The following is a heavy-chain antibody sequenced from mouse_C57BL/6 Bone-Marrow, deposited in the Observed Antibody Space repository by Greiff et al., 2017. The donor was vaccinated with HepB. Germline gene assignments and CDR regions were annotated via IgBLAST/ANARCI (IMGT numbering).Heavy chain of an antibody. CDR2: IHPNSGST. Sequence: QVQLQQPGAELVKPGASVKLSCKASGYTFTSYWMHWVKQRPGQGLEWIGMIHPNSGSTNYNEKFKSKATLTVDKSSSTAYMQLSSLTSEDSAVYYCARGGYGYERGYAMDYWGQGTSVTVSS. V-gene: IGHV1-64*01. D-gene: IGHD2-2*01. J-gene: IGHJ4*01. CDR1: GYTFTSYW. CDR3: ARGGYGYERGYAMDY.